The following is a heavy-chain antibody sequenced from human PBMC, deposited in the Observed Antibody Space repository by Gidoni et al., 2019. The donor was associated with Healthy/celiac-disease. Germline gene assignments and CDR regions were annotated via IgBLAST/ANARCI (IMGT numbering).Heavy chain of an antibody. CDR3: ARGAHIVVVTATFDY. D-gene: IGHD2-21*02. CDR2: INAGNGNT. CDR1: GYTFPRYA. V-gene: IGHV1-3*01. Sequence: QVQLVQSGAAVKKPGASVTVSCKASGYTFPRYAMHWVRQAPGQRLEWMGWINAGNGNTKYSQKFQGRVTITRDTSASTAYMELSSLRSEDTAVYYCARGAHIVVVTATFDYWGQGTLVTVSS. J-gene: IGHJ4*02.